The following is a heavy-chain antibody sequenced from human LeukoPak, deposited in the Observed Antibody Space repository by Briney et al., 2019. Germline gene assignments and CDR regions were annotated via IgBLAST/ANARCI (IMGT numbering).Heavy chain of an antibody. V-gene: IGHV4-59*01. CDR3: ARATKVRGTYYYYYYYMDV. D-gene: IGHD3-10*01. Sequence: SETLSLTCTVSGGSISSYYWSWIRQPPGKGLEWIGYIYYSGSTNYNPSLKSRVTISVDTSKNQSSLKLSSVTAADTAVYYCARATKVRGTYYYYYYYMDVWGKGTTVTISS. CDR1: GGSISSYY. J-gene: IGHJ6*03. CDR2: IYYSGST.